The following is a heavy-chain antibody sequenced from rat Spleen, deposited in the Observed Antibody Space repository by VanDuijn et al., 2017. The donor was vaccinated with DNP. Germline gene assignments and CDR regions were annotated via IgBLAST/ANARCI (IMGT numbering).Heavy chain of an antibody. J-gene: IGHJ4*01. CDR2: INTDGGST. D-gene: IGHD1-12*02. CDR1: GFTFSNSD. Sequence: EVQLVESGGGLVQPGRSMILSCAASGFTFSNSDMAWIRQTPGKGLEWVASINTDGGSTHYRDSVKGRFTVSRDNAKNTLFLQMNSLRSEDTATYYCTRVGDYHDGGDGDVLDVWGQGTSVTVSS. V-gene: IGHV5-25*01. CDR3: TRVGDYHDGGDGDVLDV.